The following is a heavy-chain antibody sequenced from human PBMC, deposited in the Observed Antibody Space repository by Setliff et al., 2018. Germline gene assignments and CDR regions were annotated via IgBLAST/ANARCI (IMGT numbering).Heavy chain of an antibody. CDR3: ARDRPEVVIDAARALFDY. CDR1: GYTFPSYG. V-gene: IGHV1-18*01. D-gene: IGHD2-15*01. CDR2: ISAYNGYI. Sequence: ASVKVSCKASGYTFPSYGISWVRQAPGQGLGWMGWISAYNGYIIYEQKFQGRVTMTTDTSTSTAYMELRSLRSDDTAVYYCARDRPEVVIDAARALFDYWGQGALVTVSS. J-gene: IGHJ4*02.